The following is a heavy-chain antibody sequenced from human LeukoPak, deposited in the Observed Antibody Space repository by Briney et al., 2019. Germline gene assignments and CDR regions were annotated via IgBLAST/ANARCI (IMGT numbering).Heavy chain of an antibody. Sequence: GGSLRLSCAASGFTFSSYWMHWVRQAPGKGLVWVSRINSDGSSTSYADSVKGRYTISRDNAKNTLYLQMNSQRAEDTAVYYCARGGLISLANTPLGAFDIWGQGTMVSVSS. V-gene: IGHV3-74*01. CDR2: INSDGSST. J-gene: IGHJ3*02. CDR3: ARGGLISLANTPLGAFDI. CDR1: GFTFSSYW. D-gene: IGHD3/OR15-3a*01.